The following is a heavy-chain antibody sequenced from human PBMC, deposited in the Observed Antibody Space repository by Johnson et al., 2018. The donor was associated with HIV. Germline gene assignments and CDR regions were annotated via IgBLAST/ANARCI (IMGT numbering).Heavy chain of an antibody. V-gene: IGHV3-30*02. CDR1: GFTFSSYG. D-gene: IGHD3-16*01. J-gene: IGHJ3*02. CDR2: IRYDGSNK. CDR3: AKEGHYYDDYHAFDI. Sequence: QVQLVESGGGVVQPGGSLRLSCAASGFTFSSYGMHWVRQAPGQGLEWVAFIRYDGSNKYYADSVKGRFTISRDNSKNTLYLQMNSLRAEDTAVYYCAKEGHYYDDYHAFDIWGQGTMVTVSS.